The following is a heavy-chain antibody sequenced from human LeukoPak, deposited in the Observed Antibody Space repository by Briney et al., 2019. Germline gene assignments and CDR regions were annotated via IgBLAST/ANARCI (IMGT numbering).Heavy chain of an antibody. J-gene: IGHJ4*02. V-gene: IGHV3-33*01. CDR2: IWYDASNR. CDR3: VRDRRTGSYYQFDH. Sequence: PGGSLRLSCTASGFTFNTYGMHWVRHAPGKGLEGVAVIWYDASNRYYADSVKGRFTVSRDNLKNTVELQMNSLRADDTAMYYCVRDRRTGSYYQFDHWGQGSLVTVSS. D-gene: IGHD1-26*01. CDR1: GFTFNTYG.